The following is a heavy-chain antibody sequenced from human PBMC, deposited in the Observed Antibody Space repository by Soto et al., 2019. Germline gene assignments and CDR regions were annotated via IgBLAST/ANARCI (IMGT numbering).Heavy chain of an antibody. CDR1: GFTFSSYW. CDR2: IKQDGSEK. V-gene: IGHV3-7*03. J-gene: IGHJ3*02. Sequence: GGSLRLSCAASGFTFSSYWMSWVRQAPGKGLEWVANIKQDGSEKYYVDSVKGRFTISRDNAKNSLYLQMNSLRAEDTAVYYCARDRGDWGADAFDIWGHGTMVTVSS. D-gene: IGHD2-21*02. CDR3: ARDRGDWGADAFDI.